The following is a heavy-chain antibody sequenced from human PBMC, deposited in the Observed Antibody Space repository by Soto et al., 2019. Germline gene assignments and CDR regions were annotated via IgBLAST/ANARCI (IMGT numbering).Heavy chain of an antibody. V-gene: IGHV4-59*01. Sequence: PSEALSLTCTVSGGSISSYYWRWIRQPPGKRLEWIGYVHYSGSTNYNPSLKSRVTISVDTSKNQFSLKLSSVTAADTAVYYCARDHPGSSQFDYWGQGILVTVS. D-gene: IGHD3-10*01. CDR3: ARDHPGSSQFDY. CDR2: VHYSGST. J-gene: IGHJ4*02. CDR1: GGSISSYY.